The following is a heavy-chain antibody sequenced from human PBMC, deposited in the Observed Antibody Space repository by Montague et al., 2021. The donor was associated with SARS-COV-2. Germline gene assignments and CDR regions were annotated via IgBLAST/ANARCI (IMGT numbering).Heavy chain of an antibody. CDR1: GFSFSDYY. CDR3: ARRGKAITVPYFDY. D-gene: IGHD3-3*01. V-gene: IGHV3-11*01. Sequence: SLRLSCAASGFSFSDYYMTWIRQAPGKGLEWVSYISSGGLSIYYSDSVKGRFTISRDNANKTLFLQMNSLRAEDTAVYYCARRGKAITVPYFDYWGRGTPVAVSS. CDR2: ISSGGLSI. J-gene: IGHJ4*02.